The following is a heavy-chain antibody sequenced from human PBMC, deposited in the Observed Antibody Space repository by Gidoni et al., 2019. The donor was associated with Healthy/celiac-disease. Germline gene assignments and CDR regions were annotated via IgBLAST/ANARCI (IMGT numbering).Heavy chain of an antibody. V-gene: IGHV3-48*03. J-gene: IGHJ3*02. CDR1: VFTFSSYE. CDR3: ARGIAPDAFDI. CDR2: ISRSGRNK. Sequence: EVLLVESGGGLVQPGGSLCLSCAASVFTFSSYEMNWVRQAPGKGLEGVSYISRSGRNKYYAETVKGRFTISRDNAKNSLYLQMNSLRAEDTAVYYCARGIAPDAFDIWGQGKMVTVSS. D-gene: IGHD6-13*01.